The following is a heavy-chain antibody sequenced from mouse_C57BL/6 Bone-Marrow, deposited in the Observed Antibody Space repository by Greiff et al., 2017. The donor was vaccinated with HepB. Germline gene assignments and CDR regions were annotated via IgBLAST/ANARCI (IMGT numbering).Heavy chain of an antibody. V-gene: IGHV1-50*01. J-gene: IGHJ1*03. Sequence: VQLQQPGAELVKPGASVKLSCKASGYTFTSYWMQWVKQRPGQGLEWIGEIDPSDSYTNYHQKFKGKATLTVDTSSSTDYMQLSSLTSEDSAVYYCARESTVVAKSYWYFDVWGTGTTVTVSS. CDR3: ARESTVVAKSYWYFDV. CDR1: GYTFTSYW. D-gene: IGHD1-1*01. CDR2: IDPSDSYT.